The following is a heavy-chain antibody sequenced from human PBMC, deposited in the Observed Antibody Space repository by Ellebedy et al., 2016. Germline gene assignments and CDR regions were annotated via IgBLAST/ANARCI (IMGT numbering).Heavy chain of an antibody. D-gene: IGHD3-3*01. Sequence: SETLSLTCTVSGGSMSGYYWSWIRQSPGKGLEWIGYIHYSGSTNYNPSLKSRVTISLDTSKNQFSLKLSSVTAADTAVYYCARHWGIGYSYFFDHWGQGALVTVSP. J-gene: IGHJ4*02. CDR2: IHYSGST. CDR1: GGSMSGYY. CDR3: ARHWGIGYSYFFDH. V-gene: IGHV4-59*08.